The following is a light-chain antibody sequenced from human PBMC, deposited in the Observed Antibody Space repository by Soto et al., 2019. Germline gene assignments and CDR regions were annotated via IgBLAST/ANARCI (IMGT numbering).Light chain of an antibody. Sequence: DIQMTQSPSTLSASVGDRVTITCRASQSISTRLAWYQQKPGKAPNLLMYKASSLESGVPSRFSGSGSGTEFTLTISSLQPDDFANYSCQQYNSYPLTFGGGTKVEIK. CDR2: KAS. V-gene: IGKV1-5*03. CDR1: QSISTR. CDR3: QQYNSYPLT. J-gene: IGKJ4*01.